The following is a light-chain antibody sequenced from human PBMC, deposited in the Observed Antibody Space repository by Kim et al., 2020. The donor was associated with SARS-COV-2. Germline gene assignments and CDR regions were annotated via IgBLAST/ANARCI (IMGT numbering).Light chain of an antibody. CDR2: AAS. CDR3: QKYNSVPIT. J-gene: IGKJ5*01. V-gene: IGKV1-27*01. Sequence: DIQMTQSPSSLSASVGDRVTITCRASQDISNYLAWYQQKPGKVPKLLIHAASTLQSGVPSRFSGSGSGTDFTLAINSLQPEDVATYYCQKYNSVPITFGQGTRLEIK. CDR1: QDISNY.